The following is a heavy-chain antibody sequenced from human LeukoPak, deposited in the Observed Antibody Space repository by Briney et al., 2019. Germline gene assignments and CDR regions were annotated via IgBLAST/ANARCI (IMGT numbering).Heavy chain of an antibody. J-gene: IGHJ5*02. CDR3: ASDYYGSGFDP. Sequence: SETLSLTCTVSGGSISSYYWSWIRQPPGKGLEWIGYIYYSGSTYYNPSLKSRVTISVDTSKNQFSLKLSSVTAADTAVYYCASDYYGSGFDPWGQGTLVTVSS. CDR1: GGSISSYY. D-gene: IGHD3-10*01. CDR2: IYYSGST. V-gene: IGHV4-59*08.